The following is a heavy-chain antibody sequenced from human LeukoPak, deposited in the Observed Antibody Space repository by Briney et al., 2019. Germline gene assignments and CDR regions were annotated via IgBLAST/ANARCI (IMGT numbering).Heavy chain of an antibody. Sequence: GASVKISCKASGYTFTINYLHWVRQAPGQGLEWMGIINPSGGTTIYAQKFQGRVTMTRDTSRSTGYMELSSLRSEDTAVYYCARSPRCDFWSGPYNWFDPWGQGTLVTVSS. V-gene: IGHV1-46*01. CDR2: INPSGGTT. J-gene: IGHJ5*02. CDR1: GYTFTINY. CDR3: ARSPRCDFWSGPYNWFDP. D-gene: IGHD3-3*01.